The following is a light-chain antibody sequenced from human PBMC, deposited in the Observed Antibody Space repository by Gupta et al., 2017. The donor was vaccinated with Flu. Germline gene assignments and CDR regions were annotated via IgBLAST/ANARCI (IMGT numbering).Light chain of an antibody. CDR3: MQGSNWPYT. J-gene: IGKJ2*01. CDR1: QRLVYADGNIY. V-gene: IGKV2-30*01. Sequence: VLTQTPVSLPVTLGQPATIPCKSSQRLVYADGNIYLNWFHQRPGQSPRRLIYKISNRDSGVPDRVSGSGSGTDFTLKITRVEAEDVGLYYCMQGSNWPYTFGQGTKLEIK. CDR2: KIS.